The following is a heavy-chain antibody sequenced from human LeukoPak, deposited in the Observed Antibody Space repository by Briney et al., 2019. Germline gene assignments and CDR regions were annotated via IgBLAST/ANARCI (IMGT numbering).Heavy chain of an antibody. CDR1: GGSISSGSYY. V-gene: IGHV4-61*02. CDR2: IYTSGST. Sequence: TSSQTLSLTCTVSGGSISSGSYYWSWIRQPAGKGLEWIGRIYTSGSTNYHPSLKSRVTISVDTSKNQFSLKLSSVTAADTAVYYCARDYADYYYGMDVWGQGTTVTVSS. CDR3: ARDYADYYYGMDV. D-gene: IGHD4-17*01. J-gene: IGHJ6*02.